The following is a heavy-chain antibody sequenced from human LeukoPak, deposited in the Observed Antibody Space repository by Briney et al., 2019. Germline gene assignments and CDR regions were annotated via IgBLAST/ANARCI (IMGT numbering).Heavy chain of an antibody. Sequence: SETLSLTCAVYGGSFSGYYWSWIPQPPGKGLEWIGEINHSGSTNYNPSLKSRVTISVDTSKNQFSLKLSSVTAADTAVYYCARVPRYYYDSEDYWGQGTLVTVSS. CDR3: ARVPRYYYDSEDY. CDR2: INHSGST. J-gene: IGHJ4*02. V-gene: IGHV4-34*01. CDR1: GGSFSGYY. D-gene: IGHD3-22*01.